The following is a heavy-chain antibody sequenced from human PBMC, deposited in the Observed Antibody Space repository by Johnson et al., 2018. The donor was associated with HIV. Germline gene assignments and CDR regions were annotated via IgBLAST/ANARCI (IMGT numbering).Heavy chain of an antibody. CDR1: GFSFSDYY. J-gene: IGHJ3*02. V-gene: IGHV3-11*01. D-gene: IGHD2-2*01. Sequence: QVQLVEFGGGLVQPGGSLRLSCTASGFSFSDYYMSWIRQAPGKGLEWVSYISGSGGTIYNADSVKGRFTISRDNAKNSLYLQMNSLRAEDTALYYCARSRPYEGVPAATGAFDIWGQGTMVTVSS. CDR3: ARSRPYEGVPAATGAFDI. CDR2: ISGSGGTI.